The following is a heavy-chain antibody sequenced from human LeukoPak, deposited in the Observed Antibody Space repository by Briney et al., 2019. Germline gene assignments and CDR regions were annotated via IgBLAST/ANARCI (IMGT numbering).Heavy chain of an antibody. D-gene: IGHD2-2*01. CDR2: ISSSGSTI. CDR3: ARELVYCSSTSCCDAFDI. J-gene: IGHJ3*02. CDR1: GFTFSDYY. V-gene: IGHV3-11*01. Sequence: PGGSLRLSCAASGFTFSDYYMSWIRQAPGKGLEWVSYISSSGSTIYYADSVKGRFTISRDNAKNSLYLQMNSLRAEDTAVYYCARELVYCSSTSCCDAFDIWGLGTMVTVSS.